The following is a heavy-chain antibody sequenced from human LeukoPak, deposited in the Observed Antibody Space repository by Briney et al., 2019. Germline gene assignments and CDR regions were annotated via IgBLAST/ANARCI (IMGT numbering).Heavy chain of an antibody. CDR1: GFNFGAYT. Sequence: GGSLRLSCAASGFNFGAYTINWVRQAPGKGLEWVSCIFSRSESILYADSVKGRFSISRGNAKNLLYLQMDSLRVEDTAVYYCARDFFHSSESRPFDYWGQGTLVTVSS. CDR2: IFSRSESI. D-gene: IGHD3-22*01. CDR3: ARDFFHSSESRPFDY. J-gene: IGHJ4*02. V-gene: IGHV3-21*06.